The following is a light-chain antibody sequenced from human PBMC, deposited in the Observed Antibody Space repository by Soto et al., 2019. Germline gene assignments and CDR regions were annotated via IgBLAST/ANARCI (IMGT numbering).Light chain of an antibody. J-gene: IGKJ4*01. CDR1: QSVSSSF. CDR3: XXXGXSPLT. V-gene: IGKV3-20*01. Sequence: EIVLTQSPGTLSLSPGERATLSCRASQSVSSSFLAWYQQKPGQAPRLLIYGASSRATGIPDRFSGSGSGTDFTLTISRLEPEDVAVXXXXXXGXSPLTFGGGTKVEIK. CDR2: GAS.